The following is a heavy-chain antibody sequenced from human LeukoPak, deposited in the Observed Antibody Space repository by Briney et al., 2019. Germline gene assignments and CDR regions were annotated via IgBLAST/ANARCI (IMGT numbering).Heavy chain of an antibody. CDR2: LNPSGGST. Sequence: ASVKVSCKASGYTFTSYYMHWVRQAPGQGLEWMGILNPSGGSTSYAQKFQGRVTMTRDTSTSTVYMELSSLRSEDTAVYYCARGSITMVRGVIARIDYWGQGTLVTVSS. J-gene: IGHJ4*02. V-gene: IGHV1-46*01. CDR3: ARGSITMVRGVIARIDY. CDR1: GYTFTSYY. D-gene: IGHD3-10*01.